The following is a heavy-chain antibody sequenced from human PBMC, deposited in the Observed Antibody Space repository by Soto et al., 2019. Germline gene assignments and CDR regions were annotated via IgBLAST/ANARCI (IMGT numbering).Heavy chain of an antibody. Sequence: GSLRLSCAASGFTFSSYGMHWVRQAPGKGLEWVAVIWYDGSNKYYADSVKGRFTISRDNSKNTLYLQMNSLRAEDTAVYYCARGRLSYYFDYWGQGTLVTVSS. CDR3: ARGRLSYYFDY. CDR1: GFTFSSYG. CDR2: IWYDGSNK. V-gene: IGHV3-33*01. J-gene: IGHJ4*02. D-gene: IGHD2-2*01.